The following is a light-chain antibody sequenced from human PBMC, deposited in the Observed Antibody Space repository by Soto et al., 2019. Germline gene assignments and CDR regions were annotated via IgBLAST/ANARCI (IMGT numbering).Light chain of an antibody. Sequence: QSVLTQSPSTSGTPGQRVTLSCSGSNSNIGSSTVNWYQQFPGTAPKLLIYANYQRPSTVPARFSGSKSGTSASLAISGLQSEDEADYYCAAWDDSLNVYVFGTGTQLTVL. V-gene: IGLV1-44*01. CDR2: ANY. J-gene: IGLJ1*01. CDR1: NSNIGSST. CDR3: AAWDDSLNVYV.